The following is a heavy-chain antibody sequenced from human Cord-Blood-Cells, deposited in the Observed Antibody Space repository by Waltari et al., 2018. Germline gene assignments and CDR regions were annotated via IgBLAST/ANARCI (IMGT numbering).Heavy chain of an antibody. CDR2: IYYSGST. J-gene: IGHJ4*02. V-gene: IGHV4-39*01. Sequence: QLQLQESGPGLVKPSETLSLTCTVSGGSISSSSYYWGWIRQPPGKGLEWIGSIYYSGSTYYNPSLKIRVTISVDTSKNQFSLKLSSVTAADTAVYYCARPTTGDDFKFDYWGQGTLVTVSS. D-gene: IGHD7-27*01. CDR1: GGSISSSSYY. CDR3: ARPTTGDDFKFDY.